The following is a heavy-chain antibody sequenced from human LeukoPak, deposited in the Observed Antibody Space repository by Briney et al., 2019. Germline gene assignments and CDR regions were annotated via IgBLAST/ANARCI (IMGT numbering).Heavy chain of an antibody. V-gene: IGHV1-18*01. D-gene: IGHD6-19*01. CDR3: ARVLDKYSSGWYNWFDP. CDR1: GYTLTSYG. CDR2: ISAYNGNT. Sequence: ASVKVSCKASGYTLTSYGISWVRQAPGQGLEWMGWISAYNGNTNYAQKLQGRVTMTTDTSTSTAYMELRSLRSDDTAVYYCARVLDKYSSGWYNWFDPWGQGTLVTVSS. J-gene: IGHJ5*02.